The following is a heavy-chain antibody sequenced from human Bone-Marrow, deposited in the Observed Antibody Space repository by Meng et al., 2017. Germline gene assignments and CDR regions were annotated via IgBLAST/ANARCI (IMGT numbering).Heavy chain of an antibody. Sequence: GSLRLSCAVSGYSISSGYYWGWIRQPPGKGLEWIGSIYHSGSTYYNPSLKSRVTISVGTSKNQFSLKLSSVTAADTAVYYCARDIVVVVAATGDAFDIWGQGTMVTVSS. CDR1: GYSISSGYY. J-gene: IGHJ3*02. V-gene: IGHV4-38-2*02. CDR2: IYHSGST. CDR3: ARDIVVVVAATGDAFDI. D-gene: IGHD2-15*01.